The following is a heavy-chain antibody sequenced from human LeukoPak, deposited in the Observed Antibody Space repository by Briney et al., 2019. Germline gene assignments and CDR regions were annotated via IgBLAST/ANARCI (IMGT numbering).Heavy chain of an antibody. D-gene: IGHD1-26*01. CDR2: LRYDGSNK. V-gene: IGHV3-30*02. Sequence: GGSLRLSCAASGFTFSSYGMHWVRQAPGKALEWVAFLRYDGSNKYYADSVKGRFTISRDNSKNTLYLQMNSLRAEDTAVYYCAKDYGGSPGPALFDYWGQGTLVTVSS. CDR1: GFTFSSYG. J-gene: IGHJ4*02. CDR3: AKDYGGSPGPALFDY.